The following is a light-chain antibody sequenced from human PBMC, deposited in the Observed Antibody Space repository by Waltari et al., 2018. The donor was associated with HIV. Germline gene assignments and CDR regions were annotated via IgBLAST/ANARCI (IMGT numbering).Light chain of an antibody. J-gene: IGKJ5*01. Sequence: EIVLTQSPATLSLSPGERATLSCRASQSVSNYLAWYQQKAGQAPRPLIYDASNRATGIPARFSGSGSGTDFTLTISSLEPEDFAVYSCQQRSNWLSFGQGTRLEIK. CDR3: QQRSNWLS. V-gene: IGKV3-11*01. CDR1: QSVSNY. CDR2: DAS.